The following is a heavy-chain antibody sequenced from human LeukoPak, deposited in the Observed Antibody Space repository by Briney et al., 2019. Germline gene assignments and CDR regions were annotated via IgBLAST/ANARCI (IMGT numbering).Heavy chain of an antibody. V-gene: IGHV3-21*01. CDR1: GFTFSSYA. J-gene: IGHJ4*02. D-gene: IGHD5-18*01. CDR3: ARAYSHLFDY. CDR2: ISDRSNYI. Sequence: GGSLRLSCAASGFTFSSYAMSWVRQAPGKGLEWVSSISDRSNYIYYADSVKGRFTISRDNAKNSLYLQLNSLRAEDTAVYYCARAYSHLFDYWGQGTLVTISS.